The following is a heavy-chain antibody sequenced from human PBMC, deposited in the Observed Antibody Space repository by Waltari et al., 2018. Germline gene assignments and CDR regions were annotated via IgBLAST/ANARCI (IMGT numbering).Heavy chain of an antibody. CDR3: ARYYDSSGYSLHFDY. V-gene: IGHV4-59*05. Sequence: QVQLQESGPGLVKPSETLSLTCTVSGGSISSYYWSWIRQPPGKGLKWIGSIYYSGSTYYNPSLKSRVTISVDTSKNQFSLKLSSVTAADTAVYYCARYYDSSGYSLHFDYWGQGTLVTVSS. D-gene: IGHD3-22*01. J-gene: IGHJ4*02. CDR2: IYYSGST. CDR1: GGSISSYY.